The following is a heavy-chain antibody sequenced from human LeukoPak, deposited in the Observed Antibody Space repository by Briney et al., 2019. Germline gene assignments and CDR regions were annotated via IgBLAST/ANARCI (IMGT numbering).Heavy chain of an antibody. Sequence: GGSLRLSCAASGFTFSSYGMSWVRQAPGKGLEWVSAIGGRDGSTYYADSVKGRFTISRDNSKNTLYVQINSLRAEDTAVYYCAKGHYYGSGSLDYWGQGTLVTVSS. CDR3: AKGHYYGSGSLDY. CDR1: GFTFSSYG. D-gene: IGHD3-10*01. V-gene: IGHV3-23*01. CDR2: IGGRDGST. J-gene: IGHJ4*02.